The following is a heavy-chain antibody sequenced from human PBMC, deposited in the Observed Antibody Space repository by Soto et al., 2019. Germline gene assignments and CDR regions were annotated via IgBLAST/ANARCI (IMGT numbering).Heavy chain of an antibody. V-gene: IGHV4-31*03. CDR2: IYYSGST. CDR3: ARSTGGRGYSYGAYSSGWYARLFDY. J-gene: IGHJ4*02. D-gene: IGHD6-19*01. CDR1: GGSISSGGYY. Sequence: SETLSLTCTVSGGSISSGGYYWSWIRQHPGKGLEWIGYIYYSGSTYYNPSLKSRVTISVDTSKNQFSLKLSSVTAADTAVYYCARSTGGRGYSYGAYSSGWYARLFDYWGQGTLVTVSS.